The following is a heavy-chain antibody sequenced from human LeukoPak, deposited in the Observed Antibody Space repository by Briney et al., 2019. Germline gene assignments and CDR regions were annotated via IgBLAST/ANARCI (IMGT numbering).Heavy chain of an antibody. D-gene: IGHD4-17*01. CDR3: ATTTLFDH. J-gene: IGHJ4*02. V-gene: IGHV3-48*01. Sequence: PGGSLRLSCVASGFTFSNYSMNWVRQAPGRGLEWISYVSSRSTTIYYADSVRGRFTISRDSAKNSLFLQMNSLRVEDTAVYHCATTTLFDHWGQGALVTVSS. CDR1: GFTFSNYS. CDR2: VSSRSTTI.